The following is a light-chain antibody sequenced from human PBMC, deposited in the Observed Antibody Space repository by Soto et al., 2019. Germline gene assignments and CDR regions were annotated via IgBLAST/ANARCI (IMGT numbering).Light chain of an antibody. CDR3: QKYNSAPWT. CDR2: AAF. V-gene: IGKV1-27*01. Sequence: DVQMTQSPSSLSASVGDRVTITCRASQGISNYLAWYQQKPGKVPKVLIYAAFTLQSGVPSRFSGSGSGTDFPLTISSLQPEDVATYYCQKYNSAPWTFGPGTKVEIK. CDR1: QGISNY. J-gene: IGKJ1*01.